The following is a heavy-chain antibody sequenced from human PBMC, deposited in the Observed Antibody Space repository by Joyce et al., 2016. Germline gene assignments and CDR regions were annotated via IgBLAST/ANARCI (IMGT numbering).Heavy chain of an antibody. Sequence: QLQLQESGPGLVKPSQTLSLTCTVSGASVSRGSYYWTWIRQPAGKGLEWIGRMYTNETTNSRPPLRSRATMSLDTSGNQFSLRLTSVTAADTAMYYCVREPPGGSFDYWGQGILITVSS. D-gene: IGHD1-14*01. J-gene: IGHJ4*02. V-gene: IGHV4-61*02. CDR3: VREPPGGSFDY. CDR1: GASVSRGSYY. CDR2: MYTNETT.